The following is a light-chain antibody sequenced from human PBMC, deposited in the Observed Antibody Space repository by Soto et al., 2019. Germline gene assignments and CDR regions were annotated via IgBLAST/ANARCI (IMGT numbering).Light chain of an antibody. CDR3: SSYTSSTYVV. Sequence: SALTQPASVSASPGQSNTISCTGTSSDVGGYNYVSWYQQHPGKAPKLIIYDVSNRPSGVSNRFSGAKSGNTASLTISGLQPEDEADYYCSSYTSSTYVVFGGGTKVTVL. CDR1: SSDVGGYNY. CDR2: DVS. V-gene: IGLV2-14*03. J-gene: IGLJ2*01.